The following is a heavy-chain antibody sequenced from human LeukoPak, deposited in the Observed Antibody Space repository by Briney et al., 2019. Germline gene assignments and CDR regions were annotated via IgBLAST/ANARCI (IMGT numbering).Heavy chain of an antibody. CDR2: IYHSGST. J-gene: IGHJ6*03. CDR1: GYPISSTYY. D-gene: IGHD1-26*01. V-gene: IGHV4-38-2*02. Sequence: PSETLSLTCTVSGYPISSTYYWGWIRPPPGKGLEWIGSIYHSGSTYYNPSLKSRVTISVDASKNQFSLKLNSVTAADTAVYYCAREGRGATHYYYYMDGWGKGTTVTVSS. CDR3: AREGRGATHYYYYMDG.